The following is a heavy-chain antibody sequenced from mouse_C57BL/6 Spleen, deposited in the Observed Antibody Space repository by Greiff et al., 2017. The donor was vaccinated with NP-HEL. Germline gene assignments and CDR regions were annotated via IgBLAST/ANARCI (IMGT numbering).Heavy chain of an antibody. J-gene: IGHJ4*01. Sequence: VQLQQSGPELVKPGASVKISCKASGYAFSSSWLNWVKQRPGKGLEWIGRIYPGDGDTNYNGKFKGKATLTADKSSSTAYMQRSSLTSEDSAVYFCAGIYYDYDEYAMDYWGQGTSVTVSS. CDR1: GYAFSSSW. CDR3: AGIYYDYDEYAMDY. V-gene: IGHV1-82*01. CDR2: IYPGDGDT. D-gene: IGHD2-4*01.